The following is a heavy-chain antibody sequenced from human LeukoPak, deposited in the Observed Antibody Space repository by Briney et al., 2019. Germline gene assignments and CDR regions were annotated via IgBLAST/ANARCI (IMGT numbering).Heavy chain of an antibody. D-gene: IGHD6-19*01. Sequence: GASLKISCKASGSSFTNYWIGWVRQMPGKSLEWMGIIYPADSDTRYSPSFQGQVTISADKSINTAYLQWNSLKASDTAMYYCARRLYGWYYFDYWGQGTLVTVFS. CDR1: GSSFTNYW. CDR2: IYPADSDT. CDR3: ARRLYGWYYFDY. J-gene: IGHJ4*02. V-gene: IGHV5-51*01.